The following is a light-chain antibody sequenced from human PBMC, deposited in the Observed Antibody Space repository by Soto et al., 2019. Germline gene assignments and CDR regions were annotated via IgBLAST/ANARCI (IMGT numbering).Light chain of an antibody. V-gene: IGKV3-20*01. Sequence: EIVLTQSPGTLSLSPGERATLSCMAIQSVSSRYLAWYQQKPGQAPRLLIYGASSRATGIPDRFSGSGSGTDFTLTISRLEPEDCAVYYCQQDGSSPKLTFGGGTKVEIK. CDR1: QSVSSRY. CDR2: GAS. J-gene: IGKJ4*01. CDR3: QQDGSSPKLT.